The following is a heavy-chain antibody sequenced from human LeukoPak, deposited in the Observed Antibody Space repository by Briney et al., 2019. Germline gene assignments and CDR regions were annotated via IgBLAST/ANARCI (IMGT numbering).Heavy chain of an antibody. CDR1: GGSMSDHY. CDR3: ARHFRRDYPDSGSSQYFHYIDV. Sequence: SETLSLTCAVSGGSMSDHYWSWIRQTPGTTLEWLGYIYATGNTNYSPSLKGRVTISLDTSKNHFSLRLRSVTAADTALYYCARHFRRDYPDSGSSQYFHYIDVWGKGTTVVVSS. J-gene: IGHJ6*03. V-gene: IGHV4-4*09. CDR2: IYATGNT. D-gene: IGHD3-10*01.